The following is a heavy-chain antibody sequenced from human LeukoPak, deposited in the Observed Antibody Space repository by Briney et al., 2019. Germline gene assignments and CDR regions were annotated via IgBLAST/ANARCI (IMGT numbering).Heavy chain of an antibody. CDR2: IHYSGLT. CDR3: ARDPPEDEWNSLDS. CDR1: GGSVNGYY. V-gene: IGHV4-59*02. Sequence: KPSETLSLTCTVSGGSVNGYYWNWIRQAPGKGLEWIGFIHYSGLTVYSPSLQSRVSMSVDTSRNQFSLDSSSVTAADTALYYCARDPPEDEWNSLDSWGQGILVTVSS. D-gene: IGHD1-7*01. J-gene: IGHJ4*02.